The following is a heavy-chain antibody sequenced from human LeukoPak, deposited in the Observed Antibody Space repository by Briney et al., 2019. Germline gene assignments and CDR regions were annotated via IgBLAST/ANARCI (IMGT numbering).Heavy chain of an antibody. CDR3: ARGYSSSWYDYYYYYMDV. Sequence: SETLSLTCTVSGGSISSSSYYWSWIRQPAGKGLEWIGRIYTSGSTNYNPSLKSRVTISVDTSKNQFSLKLSSVTAADTAVYYCARGYSSSWYDYYYYYMDVWGKGTTVTVSS. D-gene: IGHD6-13*01. CDR2: IYTSGST. V-gene: IGHV4-61*02. CDR1: GGSISSSSYY. J-gene: IGHJ6*03.